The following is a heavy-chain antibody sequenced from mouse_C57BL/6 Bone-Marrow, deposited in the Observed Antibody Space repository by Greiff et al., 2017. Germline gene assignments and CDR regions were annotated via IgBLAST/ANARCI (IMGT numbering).Heavy chain of an antibody. CDR1: GYTFTGYW. D-gene: IGHD3-1*01. Sequence: VQLQQSGAELMKPGASVKLSCKATGYTFTGYWIEWVKQRPGHGLEWIGEILPGGGNTNYNEKFKGKATFTADTSSTTAYMQLSSLTTEDSAIYYCADYSWGYDYWGQGTTLTVSS. CDR3: ADYSWGYDY. CDR2: ILPGGGNT. J-gene: IGHJ2*01. V-gene: IGHV1-9*01.